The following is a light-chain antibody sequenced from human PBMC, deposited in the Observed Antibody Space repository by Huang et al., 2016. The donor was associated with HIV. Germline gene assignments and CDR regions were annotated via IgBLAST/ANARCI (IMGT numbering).Light chain of an antibody. CDR3: QQFDNYPLT. Sequence: AIQLTQSPSSLSASVGDTVTITCRASQGVNIGLAWYQQKPGKAPKLLIYTASSLASGVPSRCSGSGSGTDFTLTSSSLQPDDFATYYCQQFDNYPLTFGGGTKVEIK. J-gene: IGKJ4*01. V-gene: IGKV1D-13*01. CDR2: TAS. CDR1: QGVNIG.